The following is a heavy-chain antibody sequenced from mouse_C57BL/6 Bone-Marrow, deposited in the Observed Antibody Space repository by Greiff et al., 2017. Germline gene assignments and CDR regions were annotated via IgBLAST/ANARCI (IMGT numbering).Heavy chain of an antibody. CDR3: AKKDYGSSPWYFDV. CDR2: IWSGGST. Sequence: VQLQQSGPGLVRPSQSLSITCTVSGFSLTSYGVHWVRQPPGKGLEWLGVIWSGGSTDYNAAFISRLSISKDNSKSQVFFKMNSLQADDTAIYYCAKKDYGSSPWYFDVWGTGTTVTVSS. J-gene: IGHJ1*03. V-gene: IGHV2-4*01. D-gene: IGHD1-1*01. CDR1: GFSLTSYG.